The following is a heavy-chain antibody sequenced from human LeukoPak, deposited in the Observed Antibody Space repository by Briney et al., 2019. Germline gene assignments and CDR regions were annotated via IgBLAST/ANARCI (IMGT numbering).Heavy chain of an antibody. J-gene: IGHJ4*02. CDR3: ANGPYCSGGSCYPADY. V-gene: IGHV3-23*01. Sequence: GGSLRLSCAASGFTFSSYAMSWVRQAPGKGLEWVSAISGSGGSTYYADSVKGRFAISRDNSKNTLYLQRNSLRAEDTAVYYCANGPYCSGGSCYPADYWGQGTLVTVSS. CDR2: ISGSGGST. CDR1: GFTFSSYA. D-gene: IGHD2-15*01.